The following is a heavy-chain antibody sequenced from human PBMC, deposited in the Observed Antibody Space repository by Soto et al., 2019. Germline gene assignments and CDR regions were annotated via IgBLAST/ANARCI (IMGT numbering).Heavy chain of an antibody. Sequence: SQTLSLTCAISGDSVAYNSAAWNWIRQSPSRGLEWLGRTYYRSKWYNDYAVSVKSRITINPDTSKNQFSLQLNSVTPEDTAVYYCARDKRYYGSGVGSGYYGMDVWGQGTTVTVSS. J-gene: IGHJ6*02. CDR3: ARDKRYYGSGVGSGYYGMDV. V-gene: IGHV6-1*01. CDR1: GDSVAYNSAA. D-gene: IGHD3-10*01. CDR2: TYYRSKWYN.